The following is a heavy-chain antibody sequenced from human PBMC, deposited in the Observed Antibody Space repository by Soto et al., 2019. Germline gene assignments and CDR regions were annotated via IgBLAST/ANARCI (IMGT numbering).Heavy chain of an antibody. CDR3: AKNKFCSSTSCHYYGMDV. J-gene: IGHJ6*02. CDR2: IPHDGTNK. V-gene: IGHV3-30*02. CDR1: GFTFSSYG. D-gene: IGHD2-2*01. Sequence: PGGSLRLSCAASGFTFSSYGMHWVRQAPGKGLEWVAVIPHDGTNKYYGDSVKGRFTISRDDSKNTLYLQMNSLRAEDTAVYYCAKNKFCSSTSCHYYGMDVWSQGTTVTVSS.